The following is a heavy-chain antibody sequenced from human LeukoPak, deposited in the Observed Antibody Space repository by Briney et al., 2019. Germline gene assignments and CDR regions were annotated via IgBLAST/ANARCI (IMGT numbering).Heavy chain of an antibody. CDR3: ARESIFLEYYFDY. J-gene: IGHJ4*02. D-gene: IGHD3-9*01. CDR1: GFTSSSYA. CDR2: ISYDGSNK. Sequence: PGRSLRLSCAASGFTSSSYAMHWVRQAPGKGLEWVAVISYDGSNKYYADSVKGRFTISRDNSKNTLYLQMNSLRAEDTAVYYCARESIFLEYYFDYWGQGTLVTVSS. V-gene: IGHV3-30-3*01.